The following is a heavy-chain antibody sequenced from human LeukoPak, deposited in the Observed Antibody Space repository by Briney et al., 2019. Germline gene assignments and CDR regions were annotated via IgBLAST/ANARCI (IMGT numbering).Heavy chain of an antibody. CDR1: GYTFTGYY. J-gene: IGHJ4*02. V-gene: IGHV1-2*02. CDR2: INPNSGDT. D-gene: IGHD3-10*01. Sequence: ASVKVSCKASGYTFTGYYIHWVRQAPGQGLEWMGWINPNSGDTNYAQKFQGEVTVTRDTSISTAYMELSRLRSDDTAVYYCARVPTMVRGVIIPSFDYWGQGTLGTVSS. CDR3: ARVPTMVRGVIIPSFDY.